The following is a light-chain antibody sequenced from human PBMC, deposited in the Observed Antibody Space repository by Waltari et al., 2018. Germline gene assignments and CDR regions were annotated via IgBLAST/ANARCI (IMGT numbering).Light chain of an antibody. J-gene: IGLJ3*02. CDR1: SSNLGSSF. CDR3: AAWDDSLTVR. V-gene: IGLV1-47*01. Sequence: QSVLTQPPSASGPPGQRVTIPCSGRSSNLGSSFVCWYQPLPGTAPKLLIYRNDRRPSGVTDRFSGYRSGTSASLAIRGLRSEDEADYYCAAWDDSLTVRFGGGTKLTVL. CDR2: RND.